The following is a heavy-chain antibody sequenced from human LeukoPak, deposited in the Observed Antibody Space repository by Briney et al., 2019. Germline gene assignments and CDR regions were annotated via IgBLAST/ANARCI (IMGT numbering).Heavy chain of an antibody. D-gene: IGHD2-8*01. CDR2: IYYSGST. J-gene: IGHJ4*02. V-gene: IGHV4-59*01. CDR1: GYSISSAY. CDR3: ARVSGPMVPYYFDY. Sequence: PSETLSLTCTVSGYSISSAYQWGWGWIRQPPGKGLEWIGYIYYSGSTNYNPSLKSRVTISVDTSKNQFSLKLSSVTAADTAVYYCARVSGPMVPYYFDYWGQGTLVTVSS.